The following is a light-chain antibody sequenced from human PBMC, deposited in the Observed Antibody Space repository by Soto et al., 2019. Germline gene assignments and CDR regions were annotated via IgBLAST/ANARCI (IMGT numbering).Light chain of an antibody. CDR1: QSVGSY. V-gene: IGKV3-11*01. CDR3: QQRSNWPSLT. CDR2: DAS. Sequence: EIMLIQSPATLSLTPGERATLSCRASQSVGSYLAWYQHKPGQAPRLLISDASNRATGIPARFSGSGSETDFTLTISSLEPEDSAVYYCQQRSNWPSLTFGGGTKVDIK. J-gene: IGKJ4*01.